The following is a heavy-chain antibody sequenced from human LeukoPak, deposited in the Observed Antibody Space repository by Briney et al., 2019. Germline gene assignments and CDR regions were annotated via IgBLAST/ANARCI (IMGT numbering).Heavy chain of an antibody. Sequence: GGSLRLSCAASGFTFINYWMHWVRQAPGKGLVWVSRITSDGSGANYADSVKGRFTISRDNNENTLYLQMNSLRAEDTAVYYCARVPVAAAGQGIDYWGQGTLVTVSS. V-gene: IGHV3-74*01. J-gene: IGHJ4*02. D-gene: IGHD6-13*01. CDR3: ARVPVAAAGQGIDY. CDR2: ITSDGSGA. CDR1: GFTFINYW.